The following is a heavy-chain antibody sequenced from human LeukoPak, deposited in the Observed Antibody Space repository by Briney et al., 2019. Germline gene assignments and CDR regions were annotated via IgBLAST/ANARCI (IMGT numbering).Heavy chain of an antibody. V-gene: IGHV3-33*01. CDR3: ARDGGGGGYDIEYYFDY. J-gene: IGHJ4*02. CDR1: GFTFSSYG. D-gene: IGHD5-12*01. Sequence: GGSLRLSCAASGFTFSSYGMPWVRQAPGKGLEWVAVIWYDGSNKYYADSVKGRFTISRDNSKNTLYLQMNSLRAEDTAVYYCARDGGGGGYDIEYYFDYWGQGTLVTVSS. CDR2: IWYDGSNK.